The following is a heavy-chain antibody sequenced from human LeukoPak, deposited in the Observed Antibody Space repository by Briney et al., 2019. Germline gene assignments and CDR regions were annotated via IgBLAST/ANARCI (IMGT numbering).Heavy chain of an antibody. J-gene: IGHJ3*02. CDR2: INPNSGGT. Sequence: ASVKVSCKASGYTFTSYGIIWVRQAPGQGLEWMGWINPNSGGTNYAQKFQGRVTMTRDTSISTAYMELSRLRSDDTAVYYCAREVRDAFDIWGQGTMVTVSS. CDR1: GYTFTSYG. CDR3: AREVRDAFDI. V-gene: IGHV1-2*02.